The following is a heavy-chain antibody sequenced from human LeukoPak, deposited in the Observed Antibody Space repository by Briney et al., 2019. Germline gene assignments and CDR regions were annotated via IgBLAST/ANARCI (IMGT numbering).Heavy chain of an antibody. CDR2: INPSGGSI. Sequence: EASVKVSCKASGYTFTSHYMHWVRQAPGQGLEWMGIINPSGGSISYAQKFQGRVTMTRDTSISTAYMELSRLRSDDTAVYYCARGGKWLLPFPFDYWGQGTLVTVSS. V-gene: IGHV1-46*01. CDR3: ARGGKWLLPFPFDY. J-gene: IGHJ4*02. D-gene: IGHD3-22*01. CDR1: GYTFTSHY.